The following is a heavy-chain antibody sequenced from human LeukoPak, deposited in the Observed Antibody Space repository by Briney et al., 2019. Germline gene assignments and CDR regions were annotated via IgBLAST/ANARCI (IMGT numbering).Heavy chain of an antibody. Sequence: ASVKVSCKASGYTFTSNYIHWVRQAPGQGLEWMGMIYPRDGSTSYAQKFQGRVTVTRDTSTSTVHMELSGLRSEDTAVYYCANIAVAGTFDYWGQGTLVTVSS. D-gene: IGHD6-19*01. CDR3: ANIAVAGTFDY. CDR2: IYPRDGST. V-gene: IGHV1-46*01. J-gene: IGHJ4*02. CDR1: GYTFTSNY.